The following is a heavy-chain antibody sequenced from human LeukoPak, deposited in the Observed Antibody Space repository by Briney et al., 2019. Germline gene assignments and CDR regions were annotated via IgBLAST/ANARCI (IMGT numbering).Heavy chain of an antibody. D-gene: IGHD5-12*01. CDR1: GGSISSSSYY. J-gene: IGHJ4*02. V-gene: IGHV4-39*01. CDR2: IYYSGST. Sequence: TSETLSLTCTVSGGSISSSSYYWGWIRQPPGKGLEWIGSIYYSGSTYYNPSLKSRVTISVDTSKNQFSLKLSSVTAADTAVYYCARHSGYDWSYWGQGTLVTVSS. CDR3: ARHSGYDWSY.